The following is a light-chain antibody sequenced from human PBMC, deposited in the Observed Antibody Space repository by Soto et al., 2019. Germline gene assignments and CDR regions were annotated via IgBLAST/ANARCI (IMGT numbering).Light chain of an antibody. J-gene: IGKJ4*01. V-gene: IGKV3-20*01. CDR2: DAS. Sequence: ELVLTQSPDTLSLSPGERATLSCRASQSVRNNYLAWYQQKPGQAPRFLIYDASSRATGIPDRFSGSGYGTDFTLNISRLEPEDFAVYYCQQYGSSPLTFGGGTKVEIK. CDR1: QSVRNNY. CDR3: QQYGSSPLT.